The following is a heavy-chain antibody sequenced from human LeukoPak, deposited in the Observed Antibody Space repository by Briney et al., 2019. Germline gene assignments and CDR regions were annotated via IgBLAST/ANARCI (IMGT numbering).Heavy chain of an antibody. CDR2: IYSGGST. CDR1: GFIVSSNY. J-gene: IGHJ5*02. Sequence: GGSLRLSCAASGFIVSSNYMSWVRQAPGKGLEWVSVIYSGGSTNYADSVKGRFTISRDNSKNTLYLQMNSLRAEDTAVYYCARGEYNWNDLHLWGQGTLVTVSS. V-gene: IGHV3-66*01. CDR3: ARGEYNWNDLHL. D-gene: IGHD1-20*01.